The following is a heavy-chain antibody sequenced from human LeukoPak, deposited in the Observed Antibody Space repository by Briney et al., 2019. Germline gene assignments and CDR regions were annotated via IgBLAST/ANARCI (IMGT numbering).Heavy chain of an antibody. J-gene: IGHJ5*02. Sequence: GASVKVSCKAVGDTFSIYSITWVRQAPGQGLEWMGMIIPIFGTTNYAQKFQGRVTVTADESTNTIYLELSSLRYEDTAVYYCATSDSDYAREHNNCFDPWGQGTLVIVSS. CDR2: IIPIFGTT. V-gene: IGHV1-69*13. CDR3: ATSDSDYAREHNNCFDP. D-gene: IGHD5-12*01. CDR1: GDTFSIYS.